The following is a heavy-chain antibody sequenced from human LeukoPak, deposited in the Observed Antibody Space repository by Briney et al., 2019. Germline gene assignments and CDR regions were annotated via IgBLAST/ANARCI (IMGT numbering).Heavy chain of an antibody. CDR3: AKDKGPYNYGLSPFGY. Sequence: ETLSLTCTVSGGSISSSSYYWGWIRQPPGKGLEWVSAINGGNSSTYYADSVKGRFTISRDNSKNTLYLQMNGLRAEDTAVYYCAKDKGPYNYGLSPFGYWGQGTLVTVSS. V-gene: IGHV3-23*01. J-gene: IGHJ4*02. CDR2: INGGNSST. D-gene: IGHD5-18*01. CDR1: GGSISSSSYY.